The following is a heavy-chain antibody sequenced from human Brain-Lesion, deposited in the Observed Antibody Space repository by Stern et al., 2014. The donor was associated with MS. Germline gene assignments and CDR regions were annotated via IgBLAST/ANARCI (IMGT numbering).Heavy chain of an antibody. CDR3: ARGERWFDS. Sequence: VQLVESGGGLVKPGGSLSLSCAASGFTFSNYWMHWVRQAPGKGLVWVSRVNNDGRRTSYADSVKGRFTMSRDNAKNTLYLQMNSLRVEDTAIYYCARGERWFDSWGQGTLVTVSS. V-gene: IGHV3-74*02. CDR2: VNNDGRRT. J-gene: IGHJ5*01. D-gene: IGHD3-10*01. CDR1: GFTFSNYW.